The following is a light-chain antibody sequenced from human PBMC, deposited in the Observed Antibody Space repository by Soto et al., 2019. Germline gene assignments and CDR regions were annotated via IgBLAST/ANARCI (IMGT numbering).Light chain of an antibody. V-gene: IGKV3-11*01. Sequence: EIVVTQSPVTLCLSPGERATLSCSARRSVSNYLAWYQQKPGQPPRLLIYDASIRATGIPARFSGSGSGTEFTLTISSLQSEDFAVYYCQQFSSYPLTFGRGTKVDIK. CDR3: QQFSSYPLT. CDR1: RSVSNY. CDR2: DAS. J-gene: IGKJ4*01.